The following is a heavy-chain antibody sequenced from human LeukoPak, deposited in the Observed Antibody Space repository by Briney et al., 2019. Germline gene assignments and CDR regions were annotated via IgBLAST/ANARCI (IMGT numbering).Heavy chain of an antibody. J-gene: IGHJ5*02. Sequence: SGTLSLTCTVSGGSVSSGSYYWSWIRQPPGKGLEWIGYIYYSGSTNYNPSLKSRVTISVDTSKNQFSLKLSSVTAADTAVYYCARAVVVVAATFWFDPWGQGTLVTVSS. CDR2: IYYSGST. V-gene: IGHV4-61*01. CDR3: ARAVVVVAATFWFDP. D-gene: IGHD2-15*01. CDR1: GGSVSSGSYY.